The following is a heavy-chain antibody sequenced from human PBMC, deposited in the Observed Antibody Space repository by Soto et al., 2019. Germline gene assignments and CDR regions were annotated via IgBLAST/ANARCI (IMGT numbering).Heavy chain of an antibody. J-gene: IGHJ6*02. CDR1: EFIFSSYE. CDR2: IRGSGSPI. Sequence: GGSLRLSCVASEFIFSSYEMNWVRQAPGKGLEWVAYIRGSGSPIYYTDSVKGRFTISRDNAKNSLYLQMSSLRAEDTAVYYCATEGPFYPLDVWGQGTTVTVSS. CDR3: ATEGPFYPLDV. V-gene: IGHV3-48*03.